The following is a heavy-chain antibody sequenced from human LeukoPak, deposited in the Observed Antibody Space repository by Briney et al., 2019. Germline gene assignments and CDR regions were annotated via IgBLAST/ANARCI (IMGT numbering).Heavy chain of an antibody. V-gene: IGHV3-21*01. CDR3: ARSFLSIAAAATDY. Sequence: GGSLRLPCAASGFTFSSYSMNWVRQAQGKGLEWVSSISSSSSYIYYADSVKGRFTISRDNAKNSLYLQMNSLRAEDTAVYYCARSFLSIAAAATDYWGQGTLVTVSS. D-gene: IGHD6-13*01. CDR1: GFTFSSYS. CDR2: ISSSSSYI. J-gene: IGHJ4*02.